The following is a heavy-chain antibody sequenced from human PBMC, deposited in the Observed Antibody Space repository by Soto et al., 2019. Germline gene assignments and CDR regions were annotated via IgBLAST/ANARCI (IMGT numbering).Heavy chain of an antibody. CDR3: ARVLLRFLEWLARYYYYGMDV. Sequence: QPGGSLRLSCAASGFTFSSYDMHWVRQATGKGLEWVSAIGTAGDTYYPGSVKGRFTISRENAKNSLYLQMNSLRAGDTAVYYCARVLLRFLEWLARYYYYGMDVWGQGTTVTVSS. D-gene: IGHD3-3*01. CDR1: GFTFSSYD. V-gene: IGHV3-13*01. CDR2: IGTAGDT. J-gene: IGHJ6*02.